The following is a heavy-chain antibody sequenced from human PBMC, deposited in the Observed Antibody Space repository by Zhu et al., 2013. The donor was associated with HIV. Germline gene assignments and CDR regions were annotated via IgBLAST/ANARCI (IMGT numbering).Heavy chain of an antibody. V-gene: IGHV1-8*01. D-gene: IGHD6-13*01. CDR2: MNPNSGNT. CDR3: ARGVRVDYSSSWEGPVGRYYYGMDV. CDR1: GYTFTSYD. Sequence: QVQLVQSGAEVKKPGASVKVSCKASGYTFTSYDINWVRQATGQGLEWMGWMNPNSGNTGYAQKFQGRVTMTRNTSISAAYMELSSLRSEDTAVYYCARGVRVDYSSSWEGPVGRYYYGMDVWGQGTTVTVSS. J-gene: IGHJ6*02.